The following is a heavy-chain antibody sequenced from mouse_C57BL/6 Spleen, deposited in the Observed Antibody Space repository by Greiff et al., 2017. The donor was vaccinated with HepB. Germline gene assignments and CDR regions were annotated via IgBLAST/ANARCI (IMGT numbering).Heavy chain of an antibody. V-gene: IGHV1-69*01. CDR1: GYTFTSYW. J-gene: IGHJ1*03. CDR2: IDPSDSYT. CDR3: ARSRGYYYGSHWYFDV. D-gene: IGHD1-1*01. Sequence: VQLQQPGAELVMPGASVKLSCKASGYTFTSYWMHWVKQRPGQGLEWIGEIDPSDSYTNYNQKFKGKSTLTVDKSSSTAYMQLSSLTSEDSAVYYCARSRGYYYGSHWYFDVWGTGTTVTVSS.